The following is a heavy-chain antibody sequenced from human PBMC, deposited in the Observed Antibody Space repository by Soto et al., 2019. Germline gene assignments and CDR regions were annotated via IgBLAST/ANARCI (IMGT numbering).Heavy chain of an antibody. J-gene: IGHJ6*03. V-gene: IGHV3-23*01. Sequence: GGSLRLSCAASGFTFSSYAMSWVRQAPGKGLEWVSAISGSGGSTYYADSVKGRFTISRDNSKNTLYLQMNSLGAEDAALYYWAKGESGSYGYYYYMDVWGKGTTVTVSS. CDR2: ISGSGGST. D-gene: IGHD1-26*01. CDR1: GFTFSSYA. CDR3: AKGESGSYGYYYYMDV.